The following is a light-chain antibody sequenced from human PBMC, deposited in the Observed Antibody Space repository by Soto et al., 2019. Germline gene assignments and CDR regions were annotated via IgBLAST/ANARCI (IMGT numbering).Light chain of an antibody. CDR3: QQYGNSPWA. V-gene: IGKV3D-15*02. Sequence: IVLTQSPATLSVSPGERATLSCRASQSVSSNLAWHQQRPGQAPRLLIYGASTRATGVPARFSGGGSGTEFTLTITSLQSEDFAVYYCQQYGNSPWAFGQGTKVEV. CDR1: QSVSSN. CDR2: GAS. J-gene: IGKJ1*01.